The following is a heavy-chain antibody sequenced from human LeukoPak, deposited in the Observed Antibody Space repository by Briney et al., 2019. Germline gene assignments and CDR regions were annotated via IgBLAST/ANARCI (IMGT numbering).Heavy chain of an antibody. CDR1: GFTSSDYY. D-gene: IGHD6-6*01. V-gene: IGHV3-11*01. CDR3: ARASHSSPIDY. CDR2: ISSRGSTI. Sequence: GGSLRLSCAASGFTSSDYYMNWIRQAPGKGLEWVSYISSRGSTIYFADSVKGRFTISRDNARNSLYLQMNSLRAEDTAVYYCARASHSSPIDYWGQGTLVTVSS. J-gene: IGHJ4*02.